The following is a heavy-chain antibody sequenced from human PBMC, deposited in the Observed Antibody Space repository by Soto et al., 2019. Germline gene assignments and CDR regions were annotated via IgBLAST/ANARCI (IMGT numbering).Heavy chain of an antibody. V-gene: IGHV4-34*01. CDR2: INHSGST. D-gene: IGHD4-4*01. CDR3: ARGRYSKLHFDY. Sequence: SETLSLTCAXYGGSFSGYYWSWIRQPPGKGLEWIGEINHSGSTNYNPSLKSRVTISVDTSKNQFSLKLSSVTAADTAVYYCARGRYSKLHFDYWGQGTLVTVSS. CDR1: GGSFSGYY. J-gene: IGHJ4*02.